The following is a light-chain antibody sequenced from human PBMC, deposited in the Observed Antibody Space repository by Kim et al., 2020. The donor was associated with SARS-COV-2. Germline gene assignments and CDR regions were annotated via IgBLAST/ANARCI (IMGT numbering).Light chain of an antibody. V-gene: IGLV1-44*01. CDR1: RTNTGSNT. CDR2: INN. J-gene: IGLJ2*01. Sequence: GQSVTHSFPGSRTNTGSNTVNGYQQPPGTAPNRLIYINNHRPSGVPDRFSGSKSGTSASLAISGLQSEDEADYYCAAWDDSLHGPVFGGGTKLTVL. CDR3: AAWDDSLHGPV.